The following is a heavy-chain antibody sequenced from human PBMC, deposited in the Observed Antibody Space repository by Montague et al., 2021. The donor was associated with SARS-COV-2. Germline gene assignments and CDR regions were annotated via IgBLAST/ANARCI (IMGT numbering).Heavy chain of an antibody. CDR2: TYYSGST. CDR1: GGSISSYY. Sequence: SETRSLTCTVSGGSISSYYWSWIRQPPGKGLEWIGYTYYSGSTNYNPSLKSRVTISADTSKNQFSLKLSSVTAADTAVYYCARGSGWMGNAFDIWGQGTRVTVSS. CDR3: ARGSGWMGNAFDI. D-gene: IGHD6-19*01. V-gene: IGHV4-59*01. J-gene: IGHJ3*02.